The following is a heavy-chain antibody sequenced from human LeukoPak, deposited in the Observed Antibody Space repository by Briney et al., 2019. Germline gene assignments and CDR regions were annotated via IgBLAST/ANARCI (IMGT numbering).Heavy chain of an antibody. CDR1: LDSTTSNF. D-gene: IGHD1-14*01. V-gene: IGHV4-4*02. Sequence: SETLSLTCTVSLDSTTSNFWSWVRQPPGKGLEWIGEIHRSGSPNYNPSLQSRVTISIDRSGNQIALELSSVTAADTAVYYCAREILGGFNPGAYWGQGTLVTVSS. J-gene: IGHJ4*02. CDR3: AREILGGFNPGAY. CDR2: IHRSGSP.